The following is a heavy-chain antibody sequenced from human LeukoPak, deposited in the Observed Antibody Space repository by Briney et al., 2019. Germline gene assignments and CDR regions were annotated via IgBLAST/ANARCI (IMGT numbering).Heavy chain of an antibody. CDR1: GGSISSSSYY. D-gene: IGHD6-19*01. CDR2: IYYSGST. CDR3: ARGGISSGF. Sequence: SETLSLTCTVSGGSISSSSYYWGWIRQPPGKGLEWIGSIYYSGSTYYNPSLKSRVTISVDTSKNQFSLKLSSVTAADTAVYYCARGGISSGFWGQGTLVTVSS. J-gene: IGHJ4*02. V-gene: IGHV4-39*07.